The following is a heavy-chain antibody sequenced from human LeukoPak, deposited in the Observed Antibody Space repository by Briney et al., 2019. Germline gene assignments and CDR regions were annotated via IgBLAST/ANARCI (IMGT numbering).Heavy chain of an antibody. V-gene: IGHV3-30*02. CDR1: GFTFSSYG. Sequence: GGSLRLSCAASGFTFSSYGVHWVRQAPGKGLEWVAFIRYGGTNKDYADSVKGRFTISRDNAKNSLYLQMNSLRAEDTAVYYCARDRRAHPGWFDPWGQGTLVTVSS. J-gene: IGHJ5*02. CDR3: ARDRRAHPGWFDP. CDR2: IRYGGTNK.